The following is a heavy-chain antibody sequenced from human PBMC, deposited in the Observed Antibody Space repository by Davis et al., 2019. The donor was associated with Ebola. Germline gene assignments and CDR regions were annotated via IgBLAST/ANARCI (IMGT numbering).Heavy chain of an antibody. D-gene: IGHD5-18*01. J-gene: IGHJ4*02. CDR3: ATRGVDTDMSIIEY. CDR2: IIPMMNIS. V-gene: IGHV1-69*02. Sequence: SVKVSCKTSGGTFSTFTITWVRQAPGQGLEWTGKIIPMMNISKYAQKFQGRVTITADKSTSTAYLEVSSLRPDDTAVYYCATRGVDTDMSIIEYWGQGTLVIVSS. CDR1: GGTFSTFT.